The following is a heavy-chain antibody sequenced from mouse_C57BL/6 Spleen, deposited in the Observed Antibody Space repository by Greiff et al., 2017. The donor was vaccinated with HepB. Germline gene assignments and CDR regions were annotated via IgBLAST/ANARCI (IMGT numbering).Heavy chain of an antibody. CDR1: GFTFTDYY. CDR3: ARDSEYAGGAWFAD. CDR2: IRNKANGYTT. J-gene: IGHJ3*01. Sequence: VQLMESGGGLVQPGGSLSLSCAASGFTFTDYYMSWVRQPPGKALEWLGFIRNKANGYTTEYSASVKGRFTISRDNSQSILYLQMNALRAGDSATYYCARDSEYAGGAWFADWGQGTLVTVSA. V-gene: IGHV7-3*01. D-gene: IGHD5-1*01.